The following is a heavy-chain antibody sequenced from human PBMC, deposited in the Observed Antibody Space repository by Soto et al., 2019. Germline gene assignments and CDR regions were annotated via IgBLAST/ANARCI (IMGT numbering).Heavy chain of an antibody. CDR3: ARGLDIVVVPAAIYWFDP. CDR2: IYYSGST. CDR1: GGSISSGGYY. Sequence: QVQLQESGPGLVKPSQTLSLTCTVSGGSISSGGYYWSWIRQHPGKGLEWIGYIYYSGSTYYNPYLKSRGTLSVDTSKNQFSLKLSSVTAADTAVYYCARGLDIVVVPAAIYWFDPWGQGTLVTVSS. J-gene: IGHJ5*02. D-gene: IGHD2-2*02. V-gene: IGHV4-31*03.